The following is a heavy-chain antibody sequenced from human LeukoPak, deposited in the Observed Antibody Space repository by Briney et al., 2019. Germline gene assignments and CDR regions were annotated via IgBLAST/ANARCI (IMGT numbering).Heavy chain of an antibody. CDR3: VRDDHNGRGLM. CDR2: IWYDASNT. Sequence: GRSLRLSCAASGFTFSHYGMHWVRQAPGKGREWVAVIWYDASNTYYADSVKGRFTISKDNSKNTLFLHMDSLRAEDSAVYYCVRDDHNGRGLMWGQGALVTVSS. CDR1: GFTFSHYG. V-gene: IGHV3-33*01. D-gene: IGHD1-26*01. J-gene: IGHJ4*02.